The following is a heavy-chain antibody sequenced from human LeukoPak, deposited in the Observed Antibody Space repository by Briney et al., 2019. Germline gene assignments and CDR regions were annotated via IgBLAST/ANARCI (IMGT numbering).Heavy chain of an antibody. V-gene: IGHV4-34*01. J-gene: IGHJ4*02. CDR3: ARGKDYSNYGAIDY. D-gene: IGHD4-11*01. Sequence: SETLSLTCAVYGGSFSGYYWSWIRQPPGKGLEWIGEINHSGSTNYNPSLKSRVTISVDTSKNQFSLKLSSVTAADTAVYYCARGKDYSNYGAIDYWGQGTLVTVS. CDR2: INHSGST. CDR1: GGSFSGYY.